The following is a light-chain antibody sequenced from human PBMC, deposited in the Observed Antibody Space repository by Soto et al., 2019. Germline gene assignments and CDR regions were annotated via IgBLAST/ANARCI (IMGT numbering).Light chain of an antibody. V-gene: IGLV2-14*01. CDR3: SSYTSSSTSYV. CDR2: DVS. CDR1: SSDVGGYNY. Sequence: QSALTQPASVSGSPGQSITISCTGTSSDVGGYNYVSWYQQHPGKAPQLMIYDVSNRPSGVSNRFSGSKSGNTASLTISGLHAEDEADYYCSSYTSSSTSYVFGTGTKLTVL. J-gene: IGLJ1*01.